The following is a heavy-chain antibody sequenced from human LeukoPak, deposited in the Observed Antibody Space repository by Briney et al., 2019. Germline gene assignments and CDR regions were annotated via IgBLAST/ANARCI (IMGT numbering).Heavy chain of an antibody. J-gene: IGHJ3*02. D-gene: IGHD6-19*01. CDR3: ARHEREWLVRPSSAFDI. CDR2: IYTSGST. CDR1: GRAVSSCY. V-gene: IGHV4-4*09. Sequence: SVTLALTFTVSGRAVSSCYWSWIRYPQGKGLEWIGYIYTSGSTNYNPSLKSRVTISVDTSKNQFSLKLSSVTAADTAVYYCARHEREWLVRPSSAFDIWGQGTMVTVSS.